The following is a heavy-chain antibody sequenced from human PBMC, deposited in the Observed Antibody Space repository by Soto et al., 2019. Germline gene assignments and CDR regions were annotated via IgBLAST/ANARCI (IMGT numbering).Heavy chain of an antibody. J-gene: IGHJ3*02. V-gene: IGHV1-18*01. Sequence: GASVKVSCKASGYTFTSYGISWVRQAPGQGLEWMGWISAYNGNTNYAQKLQGRVTMTTDTSTSTAYMELRSLRSDDTAVYYCARGIHIVVVPAASDAFEIWGQGTMVTVSS. D-gene: IGHD2-2*01. CDR1: GYTFTSYG. CDR3: ARGIHIVVVPAASDAFEI. CDR2: ISAYNGNT.